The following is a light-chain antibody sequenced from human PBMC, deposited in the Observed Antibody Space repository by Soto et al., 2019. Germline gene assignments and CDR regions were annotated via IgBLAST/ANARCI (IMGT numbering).Light chain of an antibody. CDR3: QKYGSSPIN. CDR1: QDIGNS. Sequence: DIQLTQSPSFLSASAGDRVTITCRASQDIGNSLTWYQQNPGKAPKLLIYTTSTLHSGVPDRFSGSGSGTDFTLTISRLEPEDFALYYCQKYGSSPINCGQGKRREIK. J-gene: IGKJ5*01. CDR2: TTS. V-gene: IGKV1-9*01.